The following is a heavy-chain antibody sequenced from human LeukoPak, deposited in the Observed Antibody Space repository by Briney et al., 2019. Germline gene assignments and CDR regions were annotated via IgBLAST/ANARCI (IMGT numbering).Heavy chain of an antibody. Sequence: PGGSLRLSCAASGFTFSSYAMSWVRQAPGKGLEWVSVISGSAGSTYYADSVKGRFTISRDNSKNTLYLQMNRLRAETTAVYYCAKYIPSSSGYDYWGQGTLVTVSS. V-gene: IGHV3-23*01. CDR3: AKYIPSSSGYDY. D-gene: IGHD3-22*01. CDR1: GFTFSSYA. CDR2: ISGSAGST. J-gene: IGHJ4*02.